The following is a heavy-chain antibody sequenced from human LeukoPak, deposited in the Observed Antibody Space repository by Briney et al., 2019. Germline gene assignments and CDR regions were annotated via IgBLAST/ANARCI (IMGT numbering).Heavy chain of an antibody. CDR3: ARDVKFQLLYWFDY. CDR1: GYTFTDYG. CDR2: ISTYNGNT. Sequence: GASVKVSCKASGYTFTDYGISLVRQAPGQGPEWMGWISTYNGNTNYAQKFQGRLTMTRDTSTSTAYMEVRSLRSDDTAIYYCARDVKFQLLYWFDYWGQGTLVTVSS. V-gene: IGHV1-18*01. D-gene: IGHD3-3*01. J-gene: IGHJ4*02.